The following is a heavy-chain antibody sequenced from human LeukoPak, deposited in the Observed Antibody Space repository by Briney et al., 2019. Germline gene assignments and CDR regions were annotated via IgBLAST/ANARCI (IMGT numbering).Heavy chain of an antibody. J-gene: IGHJ6*02. D-gene: IGHD2-2*01. CDR2: ISYDGSNK. CDR3: ASDQRYCTSTSCPGPYYYHGMDV. CDR1: GFTFSTYA. V-gene: IGHV3-30-3*01. Sequence: GGSLRLSCAASGFTFSTYAMHWVRQAPGKGLEWVAIISYDGSNKYYADSVKGRFTISRDNSRNTVYLEMNSLRTEDTAIYYCASDQRYCTSTSCPGPYYYHGMDVWGQGTTVTVSS.